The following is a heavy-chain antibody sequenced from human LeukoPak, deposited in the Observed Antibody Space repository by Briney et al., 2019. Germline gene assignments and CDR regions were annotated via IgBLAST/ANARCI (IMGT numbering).Heavy chain of an antibody. CDR1: GGSISSSSYY. CDR3: ASPGYSYGNYYFDY. Sequence: PSETLSLTCTVSGGSISSSSYYWGWIRQPPGKGLEWIGSIYYSGSTYYNPSLKSRVTISVDTSKNQFSLKLSSVTAADTAVYYCASPGYSYGNYYFDYWGQGILVTVSS. CDR2: IYYSGST. J-gene: IGHJ4*02. D-gene: IGHD5-18*01. V-gene: IGHV4-39*01.